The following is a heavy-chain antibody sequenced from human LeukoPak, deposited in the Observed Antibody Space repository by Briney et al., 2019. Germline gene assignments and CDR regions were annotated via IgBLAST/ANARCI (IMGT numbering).Heavy chain of an antibody. CDR2: IYPDDSDT. V-gene: IGHV5-51*01. D-gene: IGHD6-19*01. CDR1: GYSVTNNW. Sequence: GESLKISCKGSGYSVTNNWIGWVRQMPGRGLEWMGIIYPDDSDTRYSPSFQGQVTISADKSINTAYLQWSSLKASDTAMYYCARHPSYTSGWPLDYWGRGTLVTVSS. CDR3: ARHPSYTSGWPLDY. J-gene: IGHJ4*02.